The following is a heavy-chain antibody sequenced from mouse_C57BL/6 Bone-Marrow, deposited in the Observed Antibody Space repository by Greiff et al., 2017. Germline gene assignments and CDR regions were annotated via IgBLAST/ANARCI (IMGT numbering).Heavy chain of an antibody. CDR2: ISYSGST. Sequence: EVQLQESGPGLATPSQTLSLTCSVTGYSITSDYWNWIRTFPGNKLEYMGYISYSGSTYYNPSLKSRISITRDTSKNQSYLQLNSVTTEDTATYYCARYYGSHWYIDVWGTGTTVTVSS. J-gene: IGHJ1*03. CDR3: ARYYGSHWYIDV. V-gene: IGHV3-8*01. CDR1: GYSITSDY. D-gene: IGHD1-1*01.